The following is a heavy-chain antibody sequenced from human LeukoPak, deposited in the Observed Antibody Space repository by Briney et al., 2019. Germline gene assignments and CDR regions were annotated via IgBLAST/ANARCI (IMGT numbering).Heavy chain of an antibody. CDR2: IIPIFGTA. Sequence: GASVKVSCKASGYTFTSYYMHWVRQAPGQGLEWMGGIIPIFGTANYAQKFQGRVTITTDESTSTAYMELSSLRSEDTAVYYCARGYYYDSSGYPSHFDYWGQGTLVTVSS. CDR1: GYTFTSYY. J-gene: IGHJ4*02. V-gene: IGHV1-69*05. CDR3: ARGYYYDSSGYPSHFDY. D-gene: IGHD3-22*01.